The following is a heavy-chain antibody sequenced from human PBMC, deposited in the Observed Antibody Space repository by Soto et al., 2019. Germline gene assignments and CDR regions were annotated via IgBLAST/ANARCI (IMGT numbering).Heavy chain of an antibody. CDR1: GFTFSSYS. D-gene: IGHD3-10*01. Sequence: GGSLRLSCAASGFTFSSYSMNWVRQAPGKGLEWVSYISSSSSTIYYADSVKGRFTISRDNAKNSLYLQMNSLRDEDTAVYYCARDLVRGTPRGGYYYYGMDVWGQGTTVTVSS. J-gene: IGHJ6*02. CDR2: ISSSSSTI. V-gene: IGHV3-48*02. CDR3: ARDLVRGTPRGGYYYYGMDV.